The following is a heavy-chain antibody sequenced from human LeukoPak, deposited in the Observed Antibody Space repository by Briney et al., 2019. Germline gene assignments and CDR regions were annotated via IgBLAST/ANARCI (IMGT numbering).Heavy chain of an antibody. Sequence: GGSLRLSCAASGLTFSDHGMHWVRQAPGKGLEWVAVISYDGNEKFYADSVTGRFTISRDNSKNTLFLQMNSLRTEDTAVYFCAQWAGIRGIITPLDYWGQGTLVTVSS. CDR2: ISYDGNEK. V-gene: IGHV3-30*18. CDR3: AQWAGIRGIITPLDY. D-gene: IGHD3-10*01. CDR1: GLTFSDHG. J-gene: IGHJ4*02.